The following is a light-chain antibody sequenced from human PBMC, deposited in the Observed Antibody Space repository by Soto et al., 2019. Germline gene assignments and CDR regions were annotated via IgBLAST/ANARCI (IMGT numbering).Light chain of an antibody. CDR1: SSDIGSYNY. CDR3: SSYGGSSTL. V-gene: IGLV2-14*03. Sequence: QSALTQPASLSGSPGQSITISCTGTSSDIGSYNYVSWYQQHPGKAPKLMIFDVSYRPSGISDRFSGSKSGNTASLTISGLQPEDEAVYYCSSYGGSSTLFGGGTKLTVL. J-gene: IGLJ3*02. CDR2: DVS.